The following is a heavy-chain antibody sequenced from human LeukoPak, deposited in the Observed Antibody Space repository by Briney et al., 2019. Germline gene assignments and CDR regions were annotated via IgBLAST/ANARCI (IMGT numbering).Heavy chain of an antibody. D-gene: IGHD4-17*01. CDR1: GFAVSSNY. V-gene: IGHV3-53*01. J-gene: IGHJ6*03. Sequence: GGSLRLSCAASGFAVSSNYMSWVRQAPGKGLEWVSVIYSGCTTYYADHVRGRFTISRDNSKNTLYLKMNSLRAEDTAVYYCARYGDYDYYYMDVWGKGTTVTVSS. CDR3: ARYGDYDYYYMDV. CDR2: IYSGCTT.